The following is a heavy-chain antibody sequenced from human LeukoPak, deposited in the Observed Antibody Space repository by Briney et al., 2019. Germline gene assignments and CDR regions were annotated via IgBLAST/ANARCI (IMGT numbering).Heavy chain of an antibody. CDR1: GVSISSSSYH. Sequence: SETLSLTCTVSGVSISSSSYHWDWIRRPPGKGPEWIGSIYDSGSTYYSPSLKSRVTISVDTSKNQFSLKLNSVTAADTAVYYCARARWRQGWFDPWGQGTLVTVSS. V-gene: IGHV4-39*01. CDR2: IYDSGST. J-gene: IGHJ5*02. CDR3: ARARWRQGWFDP. D-gene: IGHD2-21*02.